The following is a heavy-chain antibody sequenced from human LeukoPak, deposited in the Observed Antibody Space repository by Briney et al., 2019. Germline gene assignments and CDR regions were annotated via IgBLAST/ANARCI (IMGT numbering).Heavy chain of an antibody. CDR2: INHSGST. V-gene: IGHV4-34*01. J-gene: IGHJ4*02. CDR3: ARLGGARYFDY. CDR1: GGSFSGYY. Sequence: SETLSLTCAVYGGSFSGYYWSWIRQPPGKGLEWIGEINHSGSTNYNPSLKSRVTISVDTSKNQFSLKLSSVTAADTAVYYCARLGGARYFDYWGQGTLVTVSS. D-gene: IGHD1-26*01.